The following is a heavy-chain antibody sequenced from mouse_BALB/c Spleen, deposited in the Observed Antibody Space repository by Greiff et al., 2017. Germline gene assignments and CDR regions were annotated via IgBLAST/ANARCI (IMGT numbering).Heavy chain of an antibody. D-gene: IGHD2-2*01. CDR2: INPSNGRT. J-gene: IGHJ3*01. CDR1: GYTFTSYW. CDR3: AVYYGSWFAY. V-gene: IGHV1S81*02. Sequence: VQLQQPGAELVKPGASVKLSCKASGYTFTSYWMHWVKQRPGQGLEWIGEINPSNGRTNYNEKFKSKATLTVDKSSSTAYMQLSSLTSEDSAVYYCAVYYGSWFAYWGQGTLVTVSA.